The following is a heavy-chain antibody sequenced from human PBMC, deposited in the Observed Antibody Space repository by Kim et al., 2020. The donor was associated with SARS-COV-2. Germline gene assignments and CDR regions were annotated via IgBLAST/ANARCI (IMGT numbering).Heavy chain of an antibody. Sequence: ASVKVSCKASGYTFTSYAMNWVRQAPGQGLEWMGWINTNTGNPTYAQGFTGRFVFSLDTSVSTAYLQISSLKAEDTAVYYCASPDPPRGYSGYDLDWWGQGTLGTVSS. CDR3: ASPDPPRGYSGYDLDW. CDR2: INTNTGNP. V-gene: IGHV7-4-1*02. J-gene: IGHJ4*02. CDR1: GYTFTSYA. D-gene: IGHD5-12*01.